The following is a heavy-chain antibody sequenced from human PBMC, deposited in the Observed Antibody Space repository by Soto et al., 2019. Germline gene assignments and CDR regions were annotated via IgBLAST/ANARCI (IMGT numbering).Heavy chain of an antibody. CDR1: GCAFTSYC. Sequence: ASVKVSCKASGCAFTSYCISWVRQAPGHRLEWMGWISVYNDNTNYAQKFQGRVTMTTDTSASTAYLELRTLRSDDTAVYYWAREQSVMSPSRFDPWGQGTLVTVHS. V-gene: IGHV1-18*01. CDR2: ISVYNDNT. J-gene: IGHJ5*02. D-gene: IGHD2-21*01. CDR3: AREQSVMSPSRFDP.